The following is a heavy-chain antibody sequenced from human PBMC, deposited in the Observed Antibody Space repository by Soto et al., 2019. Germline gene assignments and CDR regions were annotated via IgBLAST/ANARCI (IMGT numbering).Heavy chain of an antibody. CDR3: ARAIDDYGDYGDAFDI. Sequence: GGSLRLSCAASGFTVSSNYMSWVRQAPGKGLEWVSVIYSGGSTYYADSVKGRFTISRHNSKNTLYLRMNSLRAEDTAVYYCARAIDDYGDYGDAFDIWGQGTMVTVSS. D-gene: IGHD4-17*01. J-gene: IGHJ3*02. CDR1: GFTVSSNY. CDR2: IYSGGST. V-gene: IGHV3-53*04.